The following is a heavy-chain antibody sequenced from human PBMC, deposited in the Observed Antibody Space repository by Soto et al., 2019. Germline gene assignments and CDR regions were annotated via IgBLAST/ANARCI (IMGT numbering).Heavy chain of an antibody. D-gene: IGHD3-16*01. CDR1: GFHFDDYA. J-gene: IGHJ3*02. V-gene: IGHV3-9*01. CDR2: IRFNSDSI. CDR3: AKDIEENQMRYAAYDX. Sequence: GGSLRLSFAASGFHFDDYAMHWVRQVPGKGLEGVSCIRFNSDSIGYAYSVRGRFSMSIDDANNSLYLQMDSLRPEDTALYYCAKDIEENQMRYAAYDXWGQVTMVTVS.